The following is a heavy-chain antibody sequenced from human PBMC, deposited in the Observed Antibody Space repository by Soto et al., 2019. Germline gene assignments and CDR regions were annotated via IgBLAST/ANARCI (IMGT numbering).Heavy chain of an antibody. J-gene: IGHJ4*02. D-gene: IGHD5-12*01. CDR2: FDPEDGET. CDR1: GYTLTELS. Sequence: ASVKVSCKVSGYTLTELSMHWVRQAPGKGLEWMGGFDPEDGETIYAQKFQGRVTMTEDTSTDTAYMELSSLRSEDTAVYYRATIGSDSGYDYFDYWGQGTLVTVSS. CDR3: ATIGSDSGYDYFDY. V-gene: IGHV1-24*01.